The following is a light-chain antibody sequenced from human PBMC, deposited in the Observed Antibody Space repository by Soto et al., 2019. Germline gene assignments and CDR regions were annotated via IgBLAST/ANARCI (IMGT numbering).Light chain of an antibody. CDR3: QQFNSPLFP. V-gene: IGKV1-5*01. CDR2: DAS. J-gene: IGKJ3*01. CDR1: QSIASW. Sequence: DIQLTQSPSTLSASVGDRVTITCRASQSIASWLAWYQQKPGKAPKLLIYDASTLESGVPARFSGSGSGTEFTLTISSLQPDELATYYCQQFNSPLFPFGPGTTVDL.